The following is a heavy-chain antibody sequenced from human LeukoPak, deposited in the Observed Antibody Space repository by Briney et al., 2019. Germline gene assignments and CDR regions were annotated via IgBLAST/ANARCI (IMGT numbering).Heavy chain of an antibody. J-gene: IGHJ6*02. CDR3: ARDLGRNYYYGMDV. CDR2: INHSGST. Sequence: PSETLSLTCAVYGGSFSGYYWSWIRQPPGKGLEWIGEINHSGSTNYNPSLKSRVSISVDTSKNQFSLKLSSVTAADTAVYYCARDLGRNYYYGMDVWGQGTTVTVSS. CDR1: GGSFSGYY. D-gene: IGHD7-27*01. V-gene: IGHV4-34*01.